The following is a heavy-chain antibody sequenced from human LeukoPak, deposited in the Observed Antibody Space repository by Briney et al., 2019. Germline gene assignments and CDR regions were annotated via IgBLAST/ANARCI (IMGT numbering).Heavy chain of an antibody. CDR3: ARGLSSIFGVASSYFDY. Sequence: SQTLSLTCTVSGGSISSGGYYWSWIRQHPGKGLEWIGYIYYSGSTYYNPSLKSRVTISVDTSKNQFSLKLSSVTAADTAVYYCARGLSSIFGVASSYFDYWGQGTLVTVSS. CDR2: IYYSGST. V-gene: IGHV4-31*03. J-gene: IGHJ4*02. CDR1: GGSISSGGYY. D-gene: IGHD3-3*01.